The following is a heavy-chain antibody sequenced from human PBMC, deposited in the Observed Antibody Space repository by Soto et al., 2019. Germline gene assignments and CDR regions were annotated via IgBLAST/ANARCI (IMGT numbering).Heavy chain of an antibody. V-gene: IGHV3-15*01. CDR3: PTSTTRLSLSAY. CDR2: IKSKTDGGTT. J-gene: IGHJ4*02. Sequence: VGSLRLSCASSGFTFSNAWMSCVRQSPGKGLEWVGRIKSKTDGGTTDSAAPVKGRFTISRDDSKNTLYLQMNSLKTEDTAVYYFPTSTTRLSLSAYCREETLVTVTS. CDR1: GFTFSNAW. D-gene: IGHD1-1*01.